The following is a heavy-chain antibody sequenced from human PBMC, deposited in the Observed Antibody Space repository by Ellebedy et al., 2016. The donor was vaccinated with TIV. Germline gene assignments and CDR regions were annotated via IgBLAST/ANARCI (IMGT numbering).Heavy chain of an antibody. J-gene: IGHJ4*02. V-gene: IGHV1-3*01. CDR1: GYTFTTYA. CDR3: ARGYLYCSGTYPCYFDY. Sequence: AASVKVSCKASGYTFTTYAMHWVRPAPGQRLEWMGWINAGNGNTKYSQKFQGRVAMTRDTSTSTVYMELSSLRSEDTAVYCCARGYLYCSGTYPCYFDYWGQGTPVTVSS. D-gene: IGHD3-10*01. CDR2: INAGNGNT.